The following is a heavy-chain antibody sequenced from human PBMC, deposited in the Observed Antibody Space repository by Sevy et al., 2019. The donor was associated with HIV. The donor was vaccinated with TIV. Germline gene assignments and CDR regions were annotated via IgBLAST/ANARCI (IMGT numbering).Heavy chain of an antibody. V-gene: IGHV6-1*01. CDR1: GDSVSSNSAA. J-gene: IGHJ4*02. D-gene: IGHD2-21*02. CDR3: ARVSCGSDCGPNFDS. Sequence: SQTLSLTCAISGDSVSSNSAAWNWIRQSPSRCLEWLGRTYYRSKWYFNYAESVKSRMTINPDTSKNQYSLQLNSVTPKNTGVYYCARVSCGSDCGPNFDSWGQGILVTVSS. CDR2: TYYRSKWYF.